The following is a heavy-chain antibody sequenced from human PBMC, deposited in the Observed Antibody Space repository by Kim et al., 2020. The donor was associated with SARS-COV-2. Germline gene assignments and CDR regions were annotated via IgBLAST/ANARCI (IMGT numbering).Heavy chain of an antibody. V-gene: IGHV3-23*01. J-gene: IGHJ4*02. D-gene: IGHD5-12*01. CDR3: ARMPRGNSETLSGSDY. Sequence: DHVRGRFTISRDNTKNILFLQMNSLRADDTAVYFCARMPRGNSETLSGSDYWGQGTLVTVSS.